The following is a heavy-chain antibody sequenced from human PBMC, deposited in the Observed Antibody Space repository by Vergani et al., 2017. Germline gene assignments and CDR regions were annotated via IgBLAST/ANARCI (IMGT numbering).Heavy chain of an antibody. D-gene: IGHD6-13*01. CDR2: IIPIFGTA. CDR3: ARAQAAAGDPYYYYYGMDV. Sequence: QVQLVQSGAEVKKPGASVKVSCKASGYTFTSYGISWVRQAPGQGLEWMGRIIPIFGTANYAQKFQGRVTITADESTSTAYMELSSLRSEDTAVYYCARAQAAAGDPYYYYYGMDVWGQXP. V-gene: IGHV1-69*13. CDR1: GYTFTSYG. J-gene: IGHJ6*02.